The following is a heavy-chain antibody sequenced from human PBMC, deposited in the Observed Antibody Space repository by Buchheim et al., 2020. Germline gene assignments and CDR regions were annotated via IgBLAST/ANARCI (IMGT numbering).Heavy chain of an antibody. J-gene: IGHJ6*02. CDR3: ARVAGCSSTSCFLYYYYYYGMDV. CDR1: GYTFTSYD. CDR2: MNPNSGNT. Sequence: QVQLVQSGAEVKKPGASVKVSCKASGYTFTSYDINWVRQATGQGLEWMGWMNPNSGNTGYAQKFQGRVTMTRNTSISKAYMELSSLRSEDTAVYYCARVAGCSSTSCFLYYYYYYGMDVWGQGTT. D-gene: IGHD2-2*01. V-gene: IGHV1-8*01.